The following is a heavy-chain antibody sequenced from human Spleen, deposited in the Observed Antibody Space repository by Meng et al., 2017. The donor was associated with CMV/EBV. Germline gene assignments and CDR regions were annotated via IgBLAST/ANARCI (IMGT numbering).Heavy chain of an antibody. CDR3: ARDRAPRMLGAFDI. CDR2: ISSSSTYI. V-gene: IGHV3-21*06. Sequence: GGSLRLSCAASGFTFSHYNMNWVRQPPGKGLEWVSSISSSSTYIFYAHSVKGRFTISRDNAKNSLYLQMNSLRAEDTAVYYCARDRAPRMLGAFDIWGQGTMVTVSS. D-gene: IGHD3-10*02. CDR1: GFTFSHYN. J-gene: IGHJ3*02.